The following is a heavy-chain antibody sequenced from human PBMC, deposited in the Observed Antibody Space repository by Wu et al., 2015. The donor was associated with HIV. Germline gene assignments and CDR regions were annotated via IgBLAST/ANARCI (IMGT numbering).Heavy chain of an antibody. CDR1: GYTFSSYG. J-gene: IGHJ4*02. CDR2: ISAYNDNT. CDR3: ARGANEIYDSSAYYDY. V-gene: IGHV1-18*01. D-gene: IGHD3-22*01. Sequence: QVQLLQSGAEVKKPGASVKVSCKASGYTFSSYGINWVRQVPGQGLEWMGWISAYNDNTNFAQKLQGRVTMTTDTSTSTAYMELRSLSSDDTAVYYXARGANEIYDSSAYYDYWGQGTLVTVSS.